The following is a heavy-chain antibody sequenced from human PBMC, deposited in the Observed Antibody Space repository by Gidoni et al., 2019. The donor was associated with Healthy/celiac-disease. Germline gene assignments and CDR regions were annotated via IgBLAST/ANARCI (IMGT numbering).Heavy chain of an antibody. Sequence: QVQLVESGGGVVQPGRSLRLSCASSGFTFSSYGMHWVRQAPGKGLEWVAVISYDGSNKYYADSVKGRFTSSRDNSKNTLYLQMNSLRAEDTAVYYCAKASFSPHIAAAGTLDYWGQGTLVTVSS. CDR1: GFTFSSYG. CDR3: AKASFSPHIAAAGTLDY. V-gene: IGHV3-30*18. CDR2: ISYDGSNK. D-gene: IGHD6-13*01. J-gene: IGHJ4*02.